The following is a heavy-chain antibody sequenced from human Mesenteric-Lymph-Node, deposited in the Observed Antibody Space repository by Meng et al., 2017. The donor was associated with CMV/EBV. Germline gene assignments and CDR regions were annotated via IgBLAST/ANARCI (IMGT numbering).Heavy chain of an antibody. CDR3: ATRIVVVPAAPTSRYGMDV. V-gene: IGHV3-53*01. D-gene: IGHD2-2*01. CDR2: IYSGGST. Sequence: GGSLRLSCAASGFTVSSNYMSWVRQAPGKGLEWVSVIYSGGSTYYADSVKGRFTISRDNSKNTLYLQMNSLRAEDTAVYYCATRIVVVPAAPTSRYGMDVWGQGTTVTVSS. J-gene: IGHJ6*02. CDR1: GFTVSSNY.